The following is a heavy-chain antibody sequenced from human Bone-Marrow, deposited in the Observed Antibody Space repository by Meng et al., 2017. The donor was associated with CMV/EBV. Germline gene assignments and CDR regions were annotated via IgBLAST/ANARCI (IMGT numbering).Heavy chain of an antibody. CDR1: GFTVSSNY. D-gene: IGHD6-13*01. V-gene: IGHV3-53*01. CDR2: IYSGGST. Sequence: GGSLRLSCAASGFTVSSNYMSWVRQAPGKGLEWVSVIYSGGSTYYADSVKGRFTISRDNSKNTLYLQMNSLRAEDTAVYYCARGPGLAAAGTVLYDYYGMDVWGQGTTVTVSS. J-gene: IGHJ6*02. CDR3: ARGPGLAAAGTVLYDYYGMDV.